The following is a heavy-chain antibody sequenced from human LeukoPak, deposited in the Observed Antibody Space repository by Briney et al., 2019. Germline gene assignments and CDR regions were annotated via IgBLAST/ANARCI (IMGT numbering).Heavy chain of an antibody. J-gene: IGHJ6*02. Sequence: GGSLRLSCAASGFTFDDYAMHWVRQAPGKGLEWVSLISGDGGSTYYADSVKGRFTISRDNSKNSLYLQMNSLRTEDTASYYCAKDIVWFGEYLDVWGQGTTVTVSS. V-gene: IGHV3-43*02. CDR1: GFTFDDYA. D-gene: IGHD3-10*01. CDR2: ISGDGGST. CDR3: AKDIVWFGEYLDV.